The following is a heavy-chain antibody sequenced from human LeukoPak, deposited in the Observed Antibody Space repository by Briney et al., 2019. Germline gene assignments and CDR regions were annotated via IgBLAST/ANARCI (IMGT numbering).Heavy chain of an antibody. D-gene: IGHD6-6*01. CDR1: GGPMNTYY. CDR2: IYYSGNT. Sequence: PSETLSLTCNVSGGPMNTYYWNWIRQPPGKGQEWIGFIYYSGNTKYNPSLSSRVTISIDTSRNHFSLRLSSVTPADTAKYYCARERLAARPGHFDYWGQGTLVAVSS. V-gene: IGHV4-59*01. J-gene: IGHJ4*02. CDR3: ARERLAARPGHFDY.